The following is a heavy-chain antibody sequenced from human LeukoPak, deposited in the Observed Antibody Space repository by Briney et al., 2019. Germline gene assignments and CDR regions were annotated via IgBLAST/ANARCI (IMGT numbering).Heavy chain of an antibody. D-gene: IGHD6-13*01. V-gene: IGHV4-4*07. CDR2: IYTSGST. CDR1: GGSISIYY. Sequence: SETLSLTCTVSGGSISIYYWSWIRQPAGKGLEWIGRIYTSGSTNYNPSLKSRVTMSVDTSKNQFSLKLSSVTAADTAVYYCARGGRYSSSWHVDYYYGMDVWGQGTTVTVSS. CDR3: ARGGRYSSSWHVDYYYGMDV. J-gene: IGHJ6*02.